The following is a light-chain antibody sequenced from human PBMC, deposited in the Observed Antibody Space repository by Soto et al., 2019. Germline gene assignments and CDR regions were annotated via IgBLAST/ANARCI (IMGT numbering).Light chain of an antibody. CDR1: QSVSSN. Sequence: EIVMTQSPATLSVSPGERATLSCRASQSVSSNLAWYQQKPGKAPRLLIYGASTRATGIPARFSCSWSGAEFALTVCSLQSEDFAVYYCQQYNNWPPWTFGQGTKVEIK. J-gene: IGKJ1*01. CDR3: QQYNNWPPWT. CDR2: GAS. V-gene: IGKV3-15*01.